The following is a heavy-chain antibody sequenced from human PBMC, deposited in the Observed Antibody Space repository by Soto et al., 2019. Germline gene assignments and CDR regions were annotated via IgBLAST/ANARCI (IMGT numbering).Heavy chain of an antibody. CDR3: ARDRGWLSIRYDAFDI. CDR2: ISSSSSTI. V-gene: IGHV3-48*02. J-gene: IGHJ3*02. D-gene: IGHD3-22*01. Sequence: EVQLVESGGGLVQPGGSLRLSCAASGFTFSSYSMNWVRQAPGKGLEWVSYISSSSSTIYYADSVKGRFTISRDNAKNSLYLQMNSLRDEDTAVYYCARDRGWLSIRYDAFDIWGQGTMVTVSS. CDR1: GFTFSSYS.